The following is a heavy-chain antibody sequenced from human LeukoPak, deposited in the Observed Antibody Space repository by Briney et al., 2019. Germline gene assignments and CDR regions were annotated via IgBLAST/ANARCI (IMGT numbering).Heavy chain of an antibody. CDR3: ARVYSSSWYPELYYYYYYMDV. CDR1: GYTFTSYG. V-gene: IGHV1-18*01. Sequence: GASVKVSCNASGYTFTSYGTSWVRQAPGQGLEWMGWISAYNGNTDYAQKLQGRVTMTTDTSTSTAYMELRSLRSDDTAVYYCARVYSSSWYPELYYYYYYMDVWGKGTTVTVSS. J-gene: IGHJ6*03. CDR2: ISAYNGNT. D-gene: IGHD6-13*01.